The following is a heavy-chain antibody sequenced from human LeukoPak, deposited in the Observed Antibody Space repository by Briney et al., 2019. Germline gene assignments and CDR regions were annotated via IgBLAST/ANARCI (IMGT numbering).Heavy chain of an antibody. J-gene: IGHJ4*02. CDR1: GGTFSSYA. D-gene: IGHD6-13*01. Sequence: VASVKVSCKASGGTFSSYAISWVRQAPGQGLEWMGRIIPIFGTANYAQKFQGRVTITTDESTSTAYMELSSLRSEDTAVYYCASSGYSSIPFDYWGQGTLVTVSS. V-gene: IGHV1-69*05. CDR3: ASSGYSSIPFDY. CDR2: IIPIFGTA.